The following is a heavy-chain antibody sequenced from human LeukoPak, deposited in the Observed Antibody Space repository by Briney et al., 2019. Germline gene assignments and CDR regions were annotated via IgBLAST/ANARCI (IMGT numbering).Heavy chain of an antibody. CDR3: ARHSTGSRHLDY. V-gene: IGHV4-4*02. Sequence: KPSGTLSLTCAVSGGSISNRSWWTWVRQPPGKGLEWIGAISYSGSTNHNPSLKSRVTISLDKSKNQFSLKLSSVTAADTAVYYCARHSTGSRHLDYWGQGTLVTVSS. CDR1: GGSISNRSW. D-gene: IGHD2/OR15-2a*01. J-gene: IGHJ4*02. CDR2: ISYSGST.